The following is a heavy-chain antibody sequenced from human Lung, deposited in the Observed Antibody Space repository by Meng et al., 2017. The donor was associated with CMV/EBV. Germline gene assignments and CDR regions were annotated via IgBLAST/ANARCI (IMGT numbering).Heavy chain of an antibody. CDR2: IKSKTDGETT. J-gene: IGHJ4*02. CDR3: IWNDLGDY. CDR1: GFTFSNAW. V-gene: IGHV3-15*01. D-gene: IGHD1-1*01. Sequence: EGQLVESGGGLVKPGGSLRLSCAGSGFTFSNAWMSWVRQAPGKGLEWVGRIKSKTDGETTDYTAPVKGRFTISRDDSKNTLYLRMNSLKTEDTAVYYCIWNDLGDYWGQGTLVTVSS.